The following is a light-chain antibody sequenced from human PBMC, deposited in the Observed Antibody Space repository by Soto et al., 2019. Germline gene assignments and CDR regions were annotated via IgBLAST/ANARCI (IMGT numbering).Light chain of an antibody. Sequence: QSVLTQPPSVSGAPGQRVTISCTGSSSNIGATYDVQWYQQLPGTAPKLLIYGNSNRPSGVPDRFSGSKSGTSASLAITWLQADDEADYYCQSYDSSLSAQYVFGTGTKVTV. V-gene: IGLV1-40*01. CDR2: GNS. CDR3: QSYDSSLSAQYV. J-gene: IGLJ1*01. CDR1: SSNIGATYD.